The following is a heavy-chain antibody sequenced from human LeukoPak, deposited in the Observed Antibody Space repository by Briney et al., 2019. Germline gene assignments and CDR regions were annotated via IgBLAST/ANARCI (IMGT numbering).Heavy chain of an antibody. CDR2: ISSNGDST. Sequence: GGSLRLSCAASGFTFSSYAMHWVRRAPGKGLEYVSAISSNGDSTYYANSVKGRFTISRDNSKNTLYLQMGSLRAEDMAVYYCARDPYSSSFNYFDYWGQGTLVTVSS. CDR1: GFTFSSYA. J-gene: IGHJ4*02. D-gene: IGHD6-6*01. CDR3: ARDPYSSSFNYFDY. V-gene: IGHV3-64*01.